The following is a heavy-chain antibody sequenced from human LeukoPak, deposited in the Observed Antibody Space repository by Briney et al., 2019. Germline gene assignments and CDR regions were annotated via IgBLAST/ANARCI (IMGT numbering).Heavy chain of an antibody. Sequence: SETLSLTCAVYGGSFSGHYWSWIRQPPGKGLEWIGEINHSGSTDYNPSLKSRVTISVDTSKNQFSLKLSSVTAADTAVYYCAIYPRTGRGDYSDAFDIWGQGTMVTVSS. CDR2: INHSGST. D-gene: IGHD3-22*01. V-gene: IGHV4-34*01. CDR1: GGSFSGHY. CDR3: AIYPRTGRGDYSDAFDI. J-gene: IGHJ3*02.